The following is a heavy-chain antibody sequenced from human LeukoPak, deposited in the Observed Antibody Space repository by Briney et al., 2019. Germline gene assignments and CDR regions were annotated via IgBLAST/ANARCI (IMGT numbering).Heavy chain of an antibody. Sequence: SGSLRLSCVASGFTFNSAWMSWVRQAPGKGLEWVGRVKSKAGGETTDHTAPVKGRFTISRDDSKSTLYLQMNSLRAEDTAVYYCAKGLTTVVTDYFDYWGQGTLVTV. V-gene: IGHV3-15*01. CDR2: VKSKAGGETT. D-gene: IGHD4-23*01. CDR1: GFTFNSAW. CDR3: AKGLTTVVTDYFDY. J-gene: IGHJ4*02.